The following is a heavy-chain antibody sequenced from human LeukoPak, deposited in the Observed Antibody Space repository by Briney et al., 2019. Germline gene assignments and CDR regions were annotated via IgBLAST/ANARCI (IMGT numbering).Heavy chain of an antibody. V-gene: IGHV4-30-4*01. CDR1: GGSISSGDYY. J-gene: IGHJ4*02. Sequence: SETLSLTCTVSGGSISSGDYYWSWIRQPPGKGLEWIGYIYYSGSTYYNPSLKSRVTISVDTSKNQFSLKLSSVTAADTAVYYCARPSYGDYGALDYWGQGTLVTVSS. CDR2: IYYSGST. CDR3: ARPSYGDYGALDY. D-gene: IGHD4-17*01.